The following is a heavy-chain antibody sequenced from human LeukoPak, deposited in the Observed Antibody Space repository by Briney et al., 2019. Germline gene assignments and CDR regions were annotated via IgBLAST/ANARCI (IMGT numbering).Heavy chain of an antibody. CDR3: ARPDCSGGSCSEDAFDI. CDR2: INPNSGGT. D-gene: IGHD2-15*01. V-gene: IGHV1-2*02. Sequence: ASVKVSCKASGYTFTGYYMHWVRQAPGRGLEWMGWINPNSGGTNYAQKFQGRVTMTRDTSISTAYMELSRLRPDDTAVYYCARPDCSGGSCSEDAFDIWGQGTMVTVSS. CDR1: GYTFTGYY. J-gene: IGHJ3*02.